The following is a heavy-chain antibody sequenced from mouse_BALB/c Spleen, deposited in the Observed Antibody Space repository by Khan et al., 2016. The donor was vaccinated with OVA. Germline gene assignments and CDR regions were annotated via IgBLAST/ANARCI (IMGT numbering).Heavy chain of an antibody. V-gene: IGHV1-5*01. Sequence: EVQLQESGTVLARPGASVKMSCKASGYSFTSYWMHWVKQRPGQGLEWIGAIYPGKSDTRYNQKFKGKAKLTAVTSASTAYMELISLTNEDSAVYYCTRSYDSYYFDYWGQGTTLTVSA. J-gene: IGHJ2*01. CDR3: TRSYDSYYFDY. CDR1: GYSFTSYW. D-gene: IGHD2-4*01. CDR2: IYPGKSDT.